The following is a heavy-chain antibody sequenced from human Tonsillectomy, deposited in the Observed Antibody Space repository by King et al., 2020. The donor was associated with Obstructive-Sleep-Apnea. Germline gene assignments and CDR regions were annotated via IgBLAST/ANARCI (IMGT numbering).Heavy chain of an antibody. CDR3: ARSVQVVDYFDY. CDR1: GGSISSSSYY. CDR2: IYYSGST. J-gene: IGHJ4*02. V-gene: IGHV4-39*07. Sequence: LQLQESGPGLVKPSETLSLTCTVSGGSISSSSYYWGWIRQPPGKGLEWIGSIYYSGSTYYNPSLKSRVTISVDTSKNQFSLKLSSVTAADTAVYYCARSVQVVDYFDYWGQGTLVTVSS.